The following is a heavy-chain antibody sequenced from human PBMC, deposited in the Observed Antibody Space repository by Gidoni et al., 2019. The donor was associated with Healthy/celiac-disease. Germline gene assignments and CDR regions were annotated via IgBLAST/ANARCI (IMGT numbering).Heavy chain of an antibody. J-gene: IGHJ4*02. CDR2: IYYSGST. CDR3: ARHRTVGFYFDY. Sequence: QLQLQESGPGLVKPSETLSLTCTVSGGSISSSSYYWGWIRQPPGKGLEWIGSIYYSGSTYYNPSLKSRVTISVDTSKNQFSLKLSSVTAADTAVYYCARHRTVGFYFDYWGQGTLVTVSS. CDR1: GGSISSSSYY. V-gene: IGHV4-39*01.